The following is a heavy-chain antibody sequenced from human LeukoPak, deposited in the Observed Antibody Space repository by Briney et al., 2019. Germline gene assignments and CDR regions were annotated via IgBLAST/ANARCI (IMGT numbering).Heavy chain of an antibody. Sequence: ASVKVSCKASGYSFSDYYMHWVRQAPGQGLEWMGWINPTRGGTKYEEKFQGRVIMTSDTTLSTAYMELGRLSSDDTATYFCSRGSSLTAVGGGNWFDPWGQGTLVTVSS. J-gene: IGHJ5*02. CDR2: INPTRGGT. CDR3: SRGSSLTAVGGGNWFDP. V-gene: IGHV1-2*02. D-gene: IGHD6-13*01. CDR1: GYSFSDYY.